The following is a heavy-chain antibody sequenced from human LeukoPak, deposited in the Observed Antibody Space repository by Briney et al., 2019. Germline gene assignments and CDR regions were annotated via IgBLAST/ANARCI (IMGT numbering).Heavy chain of an antibody. Sequence: GGSLRLSCAPFGFTFSSYGMHWVRQAPGKGLEWVAGLSSDGSKKNYADSVKGRFTISGDKSKNTLYLQINSLREDDTAIFYCAKDAYGGYLGAFDVWGQGTMVIVS. CDR1: GFTFSSYG. CDR2: LSSDGSKK. CDR3: AKDAYGGYLGAFDV. J-gene: IGHJ3*01. D-gene: IGHD2-21*01. V-gene: IGHV3-30*18.